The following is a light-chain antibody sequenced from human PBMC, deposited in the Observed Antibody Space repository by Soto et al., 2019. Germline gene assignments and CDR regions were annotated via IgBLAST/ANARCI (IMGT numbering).Light chain of an antibody. CDR2: GNS. CDR3: QSYDSSLSVV. Sequence: QSVLTQPPSVSGAPGQRVTISCTGSSSNIGAGYDVHWYQQIPGTAPKLLIYGNSNRPSGVPDRFSGSKSGTSASLAITGLQAEDVADYYCQSYDSSLSVVFGGGTKVTVL. J-gene: IGLJ2*01. CDR1: SSNIGAGYD. V-gene: IGLV1-40*01.